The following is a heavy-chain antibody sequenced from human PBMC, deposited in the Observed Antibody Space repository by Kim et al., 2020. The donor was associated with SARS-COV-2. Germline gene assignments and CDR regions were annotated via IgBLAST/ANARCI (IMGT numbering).Heavy chain of an antibody. CDR2: IDPSHSYT. J-gene: IGHJ4*02. CDR1: GYTFSNYW. Sequence: GESLKISCKTFGYTFSNYWISWVRQVPGKGLEWMGRIDPSHSYTEYSPSLQGHVTISIDESIQTAYVQWSSLKASDTGIYYCARHSLPRDSSGYFYVWGQGTPVTVAS. V-gene: IGHV5-10-1*01. CDR3: ARHSLPRDSSGYFYV. D-gene: IGHD3-22*01.